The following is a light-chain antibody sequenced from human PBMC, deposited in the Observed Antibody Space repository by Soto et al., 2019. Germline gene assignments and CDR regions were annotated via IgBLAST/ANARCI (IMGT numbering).Light chain of an antibody. V-gene: IGLV4-60*02. CDR3: ETWDSNTRV. CDR1: SGHSSYI. Sequence: QPVLTQSSSASASLGSSVKLTCTLSSGHSSYIIAWHQQQPGKAPRYLMKLEGSGSYNKGSGVPDRFSGSSSGADRYLTISNLQFEDEANYYCETWDSNTRVFGGGTHLTVL. CDR2: LEGSGSY. J-gene: IGLJ2*01.